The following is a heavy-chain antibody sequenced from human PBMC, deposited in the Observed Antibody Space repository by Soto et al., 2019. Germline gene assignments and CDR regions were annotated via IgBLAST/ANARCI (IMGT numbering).Heavy chain of an antibody. J-gene: IGHJ5*02. V-gene: IGHV4-39*01. CDR2: IYYSGSI. CDR3: ARQSSGWYNWFDP. Sequence: SETLSLTCSVSGGSISSSSYYRGWIRQPPGKGLEWIGSIYYSGSIYYNPSLKSRVTISVDTSKNQFSLKLSSVTAAETAVYYCARQSSGWYNWFDPWGQGTLVTSPQ. D-gene: IGHD6-19*01. CDR1: GGSISSSSYY.